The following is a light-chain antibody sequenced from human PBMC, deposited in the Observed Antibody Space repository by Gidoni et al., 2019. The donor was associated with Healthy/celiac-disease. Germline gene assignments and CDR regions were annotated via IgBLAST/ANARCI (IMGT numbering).Light chain of an antibody. J-gene: IGKJ4*01. CDR2: AAS. CDR1: QSVSSY. CDR3: QQLGLT. Sequence: EIVLTQSPATLSLSPGERATLSCRASQSVSSYLAWYQQKPGHAPRLLIYAASNRATGIPARFSGSGSGTDFTLTISSLEPEDFAVYYCQQLGLTFXGXTKVEIK. V-gene: IGKV3-11*01.